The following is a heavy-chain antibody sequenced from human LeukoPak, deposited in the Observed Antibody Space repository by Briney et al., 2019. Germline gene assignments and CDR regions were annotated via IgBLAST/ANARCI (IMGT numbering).Heavy chain of an antibody. CDR1: GGTFSSYA. CDR3: ARVAYYDSSGYYLYYFDY. Sequence: GSSVKVSCKASGGTFSSYAISWVRQAPGQGLEWMGGIIPIFGTANYAQKFQGRVTITADESTRTAYMELSSLRSEDTAVYYCARVAYYDSSGYYLYYFDYWGQGTLVTVSS. J-gene: IGHJ4*02. D-gene: IGHD3-22*01. V-gene: IGHV1-69*01. CDR2: IIPIFGTA.